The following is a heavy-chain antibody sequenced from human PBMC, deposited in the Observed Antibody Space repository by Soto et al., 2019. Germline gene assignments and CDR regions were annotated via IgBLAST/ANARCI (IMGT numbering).Heavy chain of an antibody. V-gene: IGHV4-31*03. Sequence: QVHLQESGPGLLKPSQTLSLTCTVSGASISSGGYYWTWIRQHPGKGLEWIGYISYSGSTYSDPSLMSRVNISVDTSKNQFSLKLSSVTAADTAVYYCARAPLNWGQGTLVTVSS. CDR3: ARAPLN. J-gene: IGHJ4*02. CDR2: ISYSGST. CDR1: GASISSGGYY.